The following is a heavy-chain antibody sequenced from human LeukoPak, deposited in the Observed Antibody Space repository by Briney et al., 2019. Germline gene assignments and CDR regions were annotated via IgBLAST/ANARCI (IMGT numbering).Heavy chain of an antibody. Sequence: SETLSLTCTVSGGSINNNYWSWFRQSPGKGLEWIGYIYYSGSTNYNPSLKSRVTISVDTSKNQFSLKLSSVTAADTAVYYCAREMVDYYDSSAPSPYFDYWGQGTLVTVSS. CDR3: AREMVDYYDSSAPSPYFDY. CDR2: IYYSGST. CDR1: GGSINNNY. J-gene: IGHJ4*02. V-gene: IGHV4-59*01. D-gene: IGHD3-22*01.